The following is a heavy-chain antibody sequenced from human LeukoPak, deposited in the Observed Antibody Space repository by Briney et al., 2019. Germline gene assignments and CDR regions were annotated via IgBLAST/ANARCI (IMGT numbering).Heavy chain of an antibody. V-gene: IGHV1-46*01. CDR3: ARAPYSSSWFDY. Sequence: ASVKVSCKASGYTFTSYGISWVRQAPGQGLEWMGIINPSGGSTSYAQKFQGRVTMTRDMSTSTVYMELSSLRSEDTAVYYCARAPYSSSWFDYWGQGTLVTVSS. CDR1: GYTFTSYG. D-gene: IGHD6-13*01. CDR2: INPSGGST. J-gene: IGHJ4*02.